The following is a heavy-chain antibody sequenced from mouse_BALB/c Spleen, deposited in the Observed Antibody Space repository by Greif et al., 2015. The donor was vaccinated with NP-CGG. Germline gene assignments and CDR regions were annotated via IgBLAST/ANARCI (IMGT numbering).Heavy chain of an antibody. Sequence: EVQLVESGGGLVKPGGSLKLSCAASGFTFSDYYMYWVRQTPEKRLEWVATISDGGSYTYYPDSVKGRFTISRDNAKNNLYLQMSSLKSEDTAMYYCARDDGNYSYYAVDYWGQGTSVTVSS. J-gene: IGHJ4*01. CDR2: ISDGGSYT. CDR1: GFTFSDYY. V-gene: IGHV5-4*02. CDR3: ARDDGNYSYYAVDY. D-gene: IGHD2-1*01.